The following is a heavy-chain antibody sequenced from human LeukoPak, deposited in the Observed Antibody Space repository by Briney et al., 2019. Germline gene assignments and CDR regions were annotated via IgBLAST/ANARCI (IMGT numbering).Heavy chain of an antibody. D-gene: IGHD2-2*02. CDR1: GYTLTELS. CDR3: ATSGDIVVVPAAIDYYYGMDV. V-gene: IGHV1-24*01. CDR2: FDTEDGET. J-gene: IGHJ6*02. Sequence: ASVKVSCKVSGYTLTELSMHWVRQAPGKGLEGMGGFDTEDGETIYAQKFQGRVTMTEDTSTDTAYMELSSLRSEDTAMCYCATSGDIVVVPAAIDYYYGMDVWGQGTTVTVSS.